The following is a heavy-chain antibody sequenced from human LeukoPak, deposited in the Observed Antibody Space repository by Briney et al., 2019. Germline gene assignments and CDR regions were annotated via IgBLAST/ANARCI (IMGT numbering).Heavy chain of an antibody. CDR2: ISGSGGST. CDR1: GFTFSSYA. CDR3: AKGGYSGSYYIDY. Sequence: GGSLRLSCAASGFTFSSYAMSWVRQAPGKGLEWASAISGSGGSTYYADSVKGRFTISRDNSKNTLYLQMNSLRAEDTAVYYCAKGGYSGSYYIDYWGQGTLVTVSS. D-gene: IGHD1-26*01. J-gene: IGHJ4*02. V-gene: IGHV3-23*01.